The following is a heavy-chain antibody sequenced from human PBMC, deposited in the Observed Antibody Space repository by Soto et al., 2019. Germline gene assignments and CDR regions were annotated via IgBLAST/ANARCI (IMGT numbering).Heavy chain of an antibody. V-gene: IGHV4-59*01. CDR2: MYYSGST. CDR3: ARGRGWVDP. J-gene: IGHJ5*02. Sequence: QVQLQESGPGLVKPSETLSLTCTVSGGSITSYYWSWIRQPPGKGLEWIGYMYYSGSTNYNPSLKSRVPISVDTSKNQFSLRLSSVTAADTAVYYCARGRGWVDPWGQGTLVTVSS. CDR1: GGSITSYY.